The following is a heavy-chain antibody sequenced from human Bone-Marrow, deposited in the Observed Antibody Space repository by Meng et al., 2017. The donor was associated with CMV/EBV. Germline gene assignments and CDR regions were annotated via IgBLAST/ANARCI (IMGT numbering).Heavy chain of an antibody. D-gene: IGHD3-22*01. Sequence: SVKVSCKASGGTFSSYAINWVRQAPGQGLEWMGGIIPILGITKYAQKFQGRVTITADKSTSTAYLELSSLRSEDTAVYYCARGAYYYDSSGYWYFDYWGQGTLVTVSS. CDR3: ARGAYYYDSSGYWYFDY. CDR1: GGTFSSYA. CDR2: IIPILGIT. V-gene: IGHV1-69*10. J-gene: IGHJ4*02.